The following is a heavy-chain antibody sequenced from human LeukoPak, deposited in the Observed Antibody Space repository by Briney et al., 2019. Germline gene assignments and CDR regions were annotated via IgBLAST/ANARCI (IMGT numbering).Heavy chain of an antibody. CDR1: GGSFSGYY. J-gene: IGHJ3*02. CDR2: INHSGST. CDR3: ARRCSGPTCYTDAYDI. Sequence: SETLSLTCAVYGGSFSGYYWSWIRQPPGKGLEWSGEINHSGSTNCNPSLKSRVTISVDTSNKQFSLNLSSVTAADTAVYYCARRCSGPTCYTDAYDIWGQGTMVTVSS. V-gene: IGHV4-34*01. D-gene: IGHD2-2*02.